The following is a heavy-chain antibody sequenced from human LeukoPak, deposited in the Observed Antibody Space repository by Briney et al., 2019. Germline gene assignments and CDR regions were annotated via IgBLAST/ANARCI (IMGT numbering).Heavy chain of an antibody. Sequence: GGSLRLSCSASGFTFSKYAMHWVRQAPGKGLEYVSGISSKGQSDFYADSVMDRFTVSRDNTENTLWLQMSSLRVEDTAVYFCVTASPYSCLGDWGHGTLVIVSS. CDR3: VTASPYSCLGD. J-gene: IGHJ4*01. D-gene: IGHD3-16*01. CDR2: ISSKGQSD. CDR1: GFTFSKYA. V-gene: IGHV3-64D*06.